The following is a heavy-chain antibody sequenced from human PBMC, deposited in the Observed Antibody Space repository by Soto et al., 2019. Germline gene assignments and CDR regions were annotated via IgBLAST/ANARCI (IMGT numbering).Heavy chain of an antibody. D-gene: IGHD5-12*01. V-gene: IGHV3-53*01. J-gene: IGHJ4*02. CDR2: IYSGGST. Sequence: GGSLRLSCAASGFTVSSNYMSWVRQAPGKGLEWVSVIYSGGSTYYADSVKGRFTISRDNSKNTLYLQMNSLRAEDTAVYYCARDYNSGYDSRFDYWGQGTLVTVSS. CDR3: ARDYNSGYDSRFDY. CDR1: GFTVSSNY.